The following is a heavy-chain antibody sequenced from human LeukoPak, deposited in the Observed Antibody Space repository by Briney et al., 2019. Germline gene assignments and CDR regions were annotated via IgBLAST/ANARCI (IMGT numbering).Heavy chain of an antibody. V-gene: IGHV1-2*02. CDR2: INPNSGVT. CDR3: AREVSSGGWDS. D-gene: IGHD1-26*01. CDR1: GYTFDAYY. J-gene: IGHJ4*02. Sequence: ASVKVSCKASGYTFDAYYMHWVRQAPGQGLERMGWINPNSGVTNYAQNFEGRVTMTRDTSISTAYMELNRLRSDDTAFYYCAREVSSGGWDSWGQGTLVTVSS.